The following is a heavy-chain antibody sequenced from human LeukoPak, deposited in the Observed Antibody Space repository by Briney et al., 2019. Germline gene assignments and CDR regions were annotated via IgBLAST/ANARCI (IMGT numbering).Heavy chain of an antibody. V-gene: IGHV4-59*08. Sequence: SETLSLTCTVSGGSISTYYWSWIRQPPGKGLEYIGYIYDSGSTNYDPSFESRVTISVDTSKNQFSLKLSSVTAADTAVYYRARHGAPSGSYQFDYSGQGSLVTVSS. CDR2: IYDSGST. D-gene: IGHD1-26*01. J-gene: IGHJ4*02. CDR3: ARHGAPSGSYQFDY. CDR1: GGSISTYY.